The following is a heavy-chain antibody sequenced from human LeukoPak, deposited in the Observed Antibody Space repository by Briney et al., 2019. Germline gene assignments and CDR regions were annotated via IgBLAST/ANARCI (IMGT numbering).Heavy chain of an antibody. J-gene: IGHJ4*02. Sequence: SDTLSLTCAVSGYSIRRNNWWGWIRQPPGKGLEWIGYVYYSGSNFYNPSLESRVTMSADTSKNKFSLKLRSVTAVDTAVYYCARKMEATGATAGSVDYWGQGTLVTVSS. CDR3: ARKMEATGATAGSVDY. CDR2: VYYSGSN. D-gene: IGHD1-26*01. CDR1: GYSIRRNNW. V-gene: IGHV4-28*01.